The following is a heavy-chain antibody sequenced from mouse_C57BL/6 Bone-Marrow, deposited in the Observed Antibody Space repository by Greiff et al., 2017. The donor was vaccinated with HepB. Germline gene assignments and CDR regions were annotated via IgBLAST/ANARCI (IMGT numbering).Heavy chain of an antibody. J-gene: IGHJ4*01. CDR2: ISNGGGST. D-gene: IGHD2-10*01. CDR1: GFTFSDYY. CDR3: ARAFYGNYVYYYAMDY. V-gene: IGHV5-12*01. Sequence: EVKLVESGGGLVQPGGSLKLSCAASGFTFSDYYMYWVRQTPEKRLEWVAYISNGGGSTYYPDTVKGRFTISRDNAKNTLYLQMSRLKSEDTAMYYCARAFYGNYVYYYAMDYWGQGTSVTVSS.